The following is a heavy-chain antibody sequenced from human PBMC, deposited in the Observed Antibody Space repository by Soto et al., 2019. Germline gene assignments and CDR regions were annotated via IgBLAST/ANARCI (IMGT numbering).Heavy chain of an antibody. CDR1: GLTFGSED. D-gene: IGHD1-1*01. V-gene: IGHV3-23*01. Sequence: VQMLESGGDLVQPGGSLRLSCVVSGLTFGSEDLNWVRQAPGKGLEWVSGIDGGGKTYYADSVKGRFTISTDSAKSTLYLQMNSMRVHDATIYYCSKVNWSDPKNSWGQGTVVTV. J-gene: IGHJ4*02. CDR2: IDGGGKT. CDR3: SKVNWSDPKNS.